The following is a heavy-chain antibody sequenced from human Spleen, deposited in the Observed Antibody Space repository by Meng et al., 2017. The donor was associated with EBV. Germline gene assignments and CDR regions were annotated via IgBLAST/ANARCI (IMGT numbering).Heavy chain of an antibody. J-gene: IGHJ5*02. V-gene: IGHV2-5*02. CDR1: GFSLSTIGVG. CDR3: AHTVSGAGWFDT. D-gene: IGHD5-12*01. Sequence: QITMKESGPTLVKPTQTLTLTCTFSGFSLSTIGVGVGWFRQPPGKALEWLAVIFWDADERYSPSLKNRLTITRDTSKSQVVLTMTSVDPVDTATYYCAHTVSGAGWFDTWGQGTLVTVFS. CDR2: IFWDADE.